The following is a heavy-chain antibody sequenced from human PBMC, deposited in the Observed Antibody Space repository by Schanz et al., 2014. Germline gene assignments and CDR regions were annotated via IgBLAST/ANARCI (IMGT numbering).Heavy chain of an antibody. CDR1: GFSFGNYG. CDR3: TRDFLLEQLGYSHYYYAMDV. J-gene: IGHJ6*02. Sequence: EVHLVESGGGFVQPGGSLRLSCEASGFSFGNYGMSWVRQAPGKGLEWVSGFDAHDGRAYYADSAKGRFTISRDNAKNSLFLQMNSLRAEDTAVYYCTRDFLLEQLGYSHYYYAMDVWGQGTTVTVSS. CDR2: FDAHDGRA. V-gene: IGHV3-23*04. D-gene: IGHD2-15*01.